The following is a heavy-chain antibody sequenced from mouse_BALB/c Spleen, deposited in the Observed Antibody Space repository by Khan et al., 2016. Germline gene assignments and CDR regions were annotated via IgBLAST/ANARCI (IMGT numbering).Heavy chain of an antibody. CDR3: ARSPYDYDVGFAY. CDR1: GFNIKDTY. J-gene: IGHJ3*01. D-gene: IGHD2-4*01. CDR2: IDPANGNT. V-gene: IGHV14-3*02. Sequence: VQLQQSGAELVKPGASVKLSCTASGFNIKDTYMHWVKQRPEQGLEWIGRIDPANGNTKYDPKFQGKATITAETSSNTAYLQLRRLTSEYTAVYYFARSPYDYDVGFAYWGQGTLVTVSA.